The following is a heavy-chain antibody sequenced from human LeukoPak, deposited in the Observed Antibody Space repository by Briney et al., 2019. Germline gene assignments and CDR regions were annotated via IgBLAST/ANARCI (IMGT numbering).Heavy chain of an antibody. CDR3: TRDHGGYSGSYRFGY. CDR2: IRSKHYGGTT. J-gene: IGHJ4*02. Sequence: PGGSLRLSCTASGFTFGDYATSWVRQAPGKGLEWVGFIRSKHYGGTTEYAASVKGRFTISRDDSKSIAYLQMNSLKTEDTAVYYCTRDHGGYSGSYRFGYWGQGTLVTVSS. V-gene: IGHV3-49*04. D-gene: IGHD1-26*01. CDR1: GFTFGDYA.